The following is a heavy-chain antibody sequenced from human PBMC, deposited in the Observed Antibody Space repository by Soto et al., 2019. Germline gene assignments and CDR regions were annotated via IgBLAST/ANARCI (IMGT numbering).Heavy chain of an antibody. CDR2: IYSSGST. CDR1: GGSISNSY. CDR3: ATQGFGILHGLVDV. Sequence: SETLSLTCTVSGGSISNSYWSWIRLSPGKGLEWIGYIYSSGSTNYNPSLESRVTISVDTSKNQFSLKLTSLIAADTAVYYCATQGFGILHGLVDVWGQGTKVTVSS. D-gene: IGHD3-10*01. V-gene: IGHV4-59*08. J-gene: IGHJ6*02.